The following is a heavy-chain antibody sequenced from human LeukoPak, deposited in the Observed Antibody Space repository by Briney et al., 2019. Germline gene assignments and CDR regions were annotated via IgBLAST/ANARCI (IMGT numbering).Heavy chain of an antibody. CDR1: GYTFTSYA. D-gene: IGHD3-10*01. Sequence: ASVKVSCKASGYTFTSYAMNWVRQAPGQGLEWMGWINPNSGGTNYAQKFQGRVTMTRDTSISTAYMELSRLRSDDTAVYYCARYELVDYYGSDWGQGTLVTVSS. J-gene: IGHJ4*02. V-gene: IGHV1-2*02. CDR3: ARYELVDYYGSD. CDR2: INPNSGGT.